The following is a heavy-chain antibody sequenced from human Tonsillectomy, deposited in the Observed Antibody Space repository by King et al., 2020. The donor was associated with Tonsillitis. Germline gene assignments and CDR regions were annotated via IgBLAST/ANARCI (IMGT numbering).Heavy chain of an antibody. V-gene: IGHV3-21*02. CDR3: ARDRQADY. CDR2: ISSGSTYI. CDR1: GFSFSAYN. Sequence: VQPVESGGGPVKPGGSLRLSCAASGFSFSAYNMNWVRQAPGKGLEWVSSISSGSTYIYYADSVKGRFTISRDNAKNSMYLQMKSLRAEDTAVYYCARDRQADYWGQGTLVTVSS. J-gene: IGHJ4*02.